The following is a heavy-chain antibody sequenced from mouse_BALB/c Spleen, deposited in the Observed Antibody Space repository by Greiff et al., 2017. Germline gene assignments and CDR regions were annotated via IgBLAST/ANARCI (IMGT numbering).Heavy chain of an antibody. CDR3: ARRDGNYGGAMDY. D-gene: IGHD2-1*01. Sequence: EVQGVESGGGLVKPGGSLKLSCAASGFAFSSYDMSWVRQTPEKRLEWVAYISSGGGSTYYPVTVKGRFTISRDNAKNTLYLQMSSLKSEDTAMYYCARRDGNYGGAMDYWGQGTSVTVSS. CDR2: ISSGGGST. J-gene: IGHJ4*01. CDR1: GFAFSSYD. V-gene: IGHV5-12-1*01.